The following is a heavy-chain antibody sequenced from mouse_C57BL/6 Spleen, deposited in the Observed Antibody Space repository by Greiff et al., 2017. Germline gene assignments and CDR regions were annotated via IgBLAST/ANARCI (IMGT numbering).Heavy chain of an antibody. CDR3: ARVGLELLRGYYAMDY. V-gene: IGHV1-64*01. J-gene: IGHJ4*01. CDR1: GYTFTSYW. Sequence: QVQLQQPGAELVKPGASVKLSCKASGYTFTSYWMHWVKQRPGQGLEWIGMIHPNSGSTNYNEKFKSKATLTVDKSSSTAYMQLSSLTSEDSAVYYCARVGLELLRGYYAMDYWGQGTSVTVSS. CDR2: IHPNSGST. D-gene: IGHD3-1*01.